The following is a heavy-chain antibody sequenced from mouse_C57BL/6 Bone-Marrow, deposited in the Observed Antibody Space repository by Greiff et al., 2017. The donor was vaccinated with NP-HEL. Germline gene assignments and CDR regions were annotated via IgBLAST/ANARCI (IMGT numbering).Heavy chain of an antibody. CDR1: GYTFTDYY. Sequence: EVQLQQSGPELVKPGASVKISCKASGYTFTDYYMNWVKQSHGKSLEWIGDINPNNGGTSYNQKFKGKATLTVDKSSSTAYMELRSLTSEDSAVYYCATFMAPFAYWGQGTLVTVSA. V-gene: IGHV1-26*01. D-gene: IGHD1-1*01. CDR2: INPNNGGT. CDR3: ATFMAPFAY. J-gene: IGHJ3*01.